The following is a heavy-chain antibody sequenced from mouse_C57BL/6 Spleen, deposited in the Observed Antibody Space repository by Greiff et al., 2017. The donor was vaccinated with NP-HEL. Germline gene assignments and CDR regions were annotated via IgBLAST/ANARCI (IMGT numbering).Heavy chain of an antibody. V-gene: IGHV1-56*01. CDR2: IFPGSGST. J-gene: IGHJ2*01. D-gene: IGHD1-1*01. Sequence: QVQLQQSGPELVRPGASVKISCKAPGYTFPSHWMQWVRQRPGQGLEWIGEIFPGSGSTSYNEKFKGKATLTVDTSSSTADMQLSSLTSEDSAVYFCARRGYYYGSSLDYWGQGTTLTVSS. CDR1: GYTFPSHW. CDR3: ARRGYYYGSSLDY.